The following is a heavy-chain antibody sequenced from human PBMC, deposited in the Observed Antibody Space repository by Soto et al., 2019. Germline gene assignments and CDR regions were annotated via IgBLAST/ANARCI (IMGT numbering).Heavy chain of an antibody. CDR3: AKDRGYEILDS. CDR1: GFTFTNYG. J-gene: IGHJ4*02. V-gene: IGHV3-30*18. Sequence: GGSRRLSCAASGFTFTNYGLHWVRQAPGKGLEWVAVISHDGINKYYEDSVKGRFTISRDTSKNTLYLQMNSLRPEDTAVYFCAKDRGYEILDSWGQGTQVTVSS. D-gene: IGHD5-12*01. CDR2: ISHDGINK.